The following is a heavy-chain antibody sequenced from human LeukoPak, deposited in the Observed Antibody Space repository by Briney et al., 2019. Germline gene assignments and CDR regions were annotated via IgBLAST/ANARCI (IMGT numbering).Heavy chain of an antibody. D-gene: IGHD3-10*01. CDR3: ARDPRDGSGSYN. V-gene: IGHV4-4*02. J-gene: IGHJ4*02. CDR2: IYHSGST. CDR1: GGSISSSNW. Sequence: PSGTLSLTCAVSGGSISSSNWWSWVRQPPGKGLEWIGEIYHSGSTNYNPSLKSRVTISVDTSKNQFSLKLSSVTAADTAVYYCARDPRDGSGSYNWGQGTLVTVSS.